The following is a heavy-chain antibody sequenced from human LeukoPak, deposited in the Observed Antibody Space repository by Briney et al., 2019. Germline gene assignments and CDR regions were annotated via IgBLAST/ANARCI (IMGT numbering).Heavy chain of an antibody. CDR2: ISWNSGSI. V-gene: IGHV3-9*01. J-gene: IGHJ4*02. CDR1: GFTFDDYA. D-gene: IGHD3/OR15-3a*01. CDR3: AKDQRDGTGYYAGLDY. Sequence: PGRSLRLSCAASGFTFDDYAMHWVRQAPGKGLEWVSGISWNSGSIGYADSVKGRFTISRDNTKNSLYLQMNSLRAEDTALYYCAKDQRDGTGYYAGLDYWGQGTLVTVSS.